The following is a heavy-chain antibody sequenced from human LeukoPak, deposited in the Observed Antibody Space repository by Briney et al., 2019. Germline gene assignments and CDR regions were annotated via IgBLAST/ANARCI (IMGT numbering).Heavy chain of an antibody. V-gene: IGHV4-61*02. J-gene: IGHJ3*02. Sequence: PSETLSLTCTVSGGSISSGSYYWSWIRQPAGKGLEWIGRIYTSGSTNYNPSLKSRVTISVDTSKNQFSLKLSSVTAADTAVYYCARVRTTPGLYAFDIWGQGAMATVSS. D-gene: IGHD4-11*01. CDR2: IYTSGST. CDR3: ARVRTTPGLYAFDI. CDR1: GGSISSGSYY.